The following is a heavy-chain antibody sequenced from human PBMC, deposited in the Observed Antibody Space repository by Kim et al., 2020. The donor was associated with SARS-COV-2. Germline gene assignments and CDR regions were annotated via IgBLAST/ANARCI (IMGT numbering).Heavy chain of an antibody. J-gene: IGHJ4*02. CDR1: GFTFSSYA. V-gene: IGHV3-23*01. D-gene: IGHD7-27*01. Sequence: GGSLRLSCAVSGFTFSSYAMSWVRQDPGKGPEWVSSNSAGGIGAYYTDSVKGRFTIFRDKTKNTLQLHMKSLRAEDTAVYFCAKEWGNWGRHFDYWGQGTLVTISS. CDR2: NSAGGIGA. CDR3: AKEWGNWGRHFDY.